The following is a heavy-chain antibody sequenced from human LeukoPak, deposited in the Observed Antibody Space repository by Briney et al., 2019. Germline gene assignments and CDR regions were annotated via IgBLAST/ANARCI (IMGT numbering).Heavy chain of an antibody. CDR1: GFTFSSYE. CDR3: ANTLILKWEPDHDAFDI. Sequence: GGSLRLSCAASGFTFSSYEMNWVRQAPGKGLEWVSYISSSGSTIYYADSVKGRFTISRDNAKNSLYLQMNSLRAEDTAVYYCANTLILKWEPDHDAFDIWGQGTMVTVSS. CDR2: ISSSGSTI. D-gene: IGHD1-26*01. J-gene: IGHJ3*02. V-gene: IGHV3-48*03.